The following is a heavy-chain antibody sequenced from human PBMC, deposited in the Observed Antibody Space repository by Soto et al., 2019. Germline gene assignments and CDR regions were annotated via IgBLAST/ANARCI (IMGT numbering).Heavy chain of an antibody. CDR1: GFTVSSNY. CDR2: IYSGGST. CDR3: ARADLGGDYFYYGMDV. V-gene: IGHV3-53*01. J-gene: IGHJ6*02. Sequence: PGGSLRLSCAASGFTVSSNYMSWVRQAPGKGLEWVSVIYSGGSTYYADSVKGRFTISRDNSKNTLYLQMNSLRAEDTAVYHCARADLGGDYFYYGMDVWGQGTTVTVSS. D-gene: IGHD3-16*01.